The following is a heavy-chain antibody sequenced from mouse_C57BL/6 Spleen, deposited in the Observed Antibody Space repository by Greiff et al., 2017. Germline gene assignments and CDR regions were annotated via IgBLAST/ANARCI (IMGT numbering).Heavy chain of an antibody. Sequence: QVQLQQSGPELVKPGASVKISCKASGYAFGSSWMNWVKQRPGKGLEWIGRIYPGDGDTNYNGKFKGKATLTADKSSSTAYMQLSSLTSEDSAVYFCARSLYDGYYEAYWGQGTLVTVSA. V-gene: IGHV1-82*01. D-gene: IGHD2-3*01. J-gene: IGHJ3*01. CDR2: IYPGDGDT. CDR3: ARSLYDGYYEAY. CDR1: GYAFGSSW.